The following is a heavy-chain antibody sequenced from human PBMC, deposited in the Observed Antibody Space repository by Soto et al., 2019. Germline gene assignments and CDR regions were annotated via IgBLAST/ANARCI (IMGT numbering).Heavy chain of an antibody. Sequence: LRFSCLACGFSFSTSGVHWVRPYLDNGLEWVAFMSYDGSDKYYADSVRGRFTTSRDNSKGTLYLQMDSLREEDTAIYYRARDKSGGSWPVWNFDNWGQGTRIIVSS. V-gene: IGHV3-30*03. CDR1: GFSFSTSG. D-gene: IGHD3-10*01. CDR3: ARDKSGGSWPVWNFDN. J-gene: IGHJ4*02. CDR2: MSYDGSDK.